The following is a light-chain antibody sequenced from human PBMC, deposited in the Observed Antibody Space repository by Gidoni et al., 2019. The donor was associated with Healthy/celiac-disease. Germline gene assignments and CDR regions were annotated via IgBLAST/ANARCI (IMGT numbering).Light chain of an antibody. CDR2: WAS. CDR3: QQYYSTPPT. CDR1: QSVLYSSNNKNY. Sequence: DIVMTQSPDSLAVSLGERATINCKSTQSVLYSSNNKNYLAWYQQKPGQPPKLLIYWASTRDSEVPDRFSGSGSGTDFTLTISSLHAEDVAVYYCQQYYSTPPTFGPGTKVDIK. J-gene: IGKJ3*01. V-gene: IGKV4-1*01.